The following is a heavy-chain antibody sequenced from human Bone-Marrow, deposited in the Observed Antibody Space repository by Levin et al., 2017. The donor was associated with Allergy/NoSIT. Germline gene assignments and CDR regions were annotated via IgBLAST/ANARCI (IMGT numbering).Heavy chain of an antibody. CDR1: GFTFSSYS. CDR2: ISSSSSYI. J-gene: IGHJ3*02. Sequence: GGSLRLSCAASGFTFSSYSMNWVRQAPGKGLEWVSSISSSSSYIYYADSVKGRFTISRDNAKNSLYLQMNSLRAEDTAVYYCARDFGPRIAADAFDIWGQGTMVTVSS. D-gene: IGHD6-13*01. V-gene: IGHV3-21*01. CDR3: ARDFGPRIAADAFDI.